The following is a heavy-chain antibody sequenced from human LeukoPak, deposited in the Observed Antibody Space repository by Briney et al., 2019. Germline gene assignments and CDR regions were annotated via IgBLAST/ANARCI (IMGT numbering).Heavy chain of an antibody. CDR2: IYYSGST. V-gene: IGHV4-39*07. CDR3: ARYLDYGGNSRVFQH. J-gene: IGHJ1*01. CDR1: GGSISSSSYY. Sequence: KPSETLSLTCTVSGGSISSSSYYWGWIRQPPGKGLEWIGNIYYSGSTYYNPSLESRVTMSVDTSKNQFSLKLSSVTAADTAVYYCARYLDYGGNSRVFQHWGQGALVTVSS. D-gene: IGHD4-23*01.